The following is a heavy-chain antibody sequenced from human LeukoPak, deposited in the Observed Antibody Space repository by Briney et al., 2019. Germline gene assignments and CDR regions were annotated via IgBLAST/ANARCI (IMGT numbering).Heavy chain of an antibody. CDR3: ARTNDYGDETYYFDY. V-gene: IGHV7-4-1*02. Sequence: ASVKVSCKASGYSFTTYAMNWLRQAPGQGLEWMGWINTNTGNPTYAQGFTGRFVFSLDTSVSTAYLQISSLKAEDTAVYYCARTNDYGDETYYFDYWGQGTLVTVSS. CDR1: GYSFTTYA. CDR2: INTNTGNP. J-gene: IGHJ4*02. D-gene: IGHD4-17*01.